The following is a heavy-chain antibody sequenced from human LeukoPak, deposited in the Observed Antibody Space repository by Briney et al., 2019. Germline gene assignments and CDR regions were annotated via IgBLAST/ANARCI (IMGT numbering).Heavy chain of an antibody. Sequence: SETLSLTCAVYGGSFSGYYWSWIRQPPGKGLEWIGEINHSGSTNYNPSLKSRVTISVDTSKNQFSLKLSSVTAADTAVYYCARPGDYYDSSGYLAFDIWGQGTMVTVSS. J-gene: IGHJ3*02. V-gene: IGHV4-34*01. CDR3: ARPGDYYDSSGYLAFDI. D-gene: IGHD3-22*01. CDR1: GGSFSGYY. CDR2: INHSGST.